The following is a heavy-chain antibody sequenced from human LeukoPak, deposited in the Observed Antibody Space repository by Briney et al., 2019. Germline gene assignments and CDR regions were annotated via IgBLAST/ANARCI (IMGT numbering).Heavy chain of an antibody. J-gene: IGHJ4*02. V-gene: IGHV5-51*01. CDR1: GYNFSKFW. CDR3: ARHGPEIVVVPASIPLDY. CDR2: IYPRDSDT. D-gene: IGHD2-15*01. Sequence: GESLKISCKTSGYNFSKFWIGWVRQMPGKGLEWLGIIYPRDSDTRYNPSFQGQVTISVDTSISTVYLHWNSLEPSDTAIYFCARHGPEIVVVPASIPLDYWGLGTLVTVSS.